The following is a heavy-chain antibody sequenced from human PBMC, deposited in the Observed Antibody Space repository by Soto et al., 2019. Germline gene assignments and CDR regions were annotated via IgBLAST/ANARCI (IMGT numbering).Heavy chain of an antibody. CDR1: GGSFRGYY. J-gene: IGHJ5*02. CDR3: ARGYSAVNWFDP. V-gene: IGHV4-34*01. D-gene: IGHD6-13*01. Sequence: SETLSLTCAVYGGSFRGYYWSWIRQPPGKGLEWIGEINHSGSTNYNPSLKSRVTISVDTSKNQFSLKLSSVTAADTAVYYCARGYSAVNWFDPWGQGTLVTVSS. CDR2: INHSGST.